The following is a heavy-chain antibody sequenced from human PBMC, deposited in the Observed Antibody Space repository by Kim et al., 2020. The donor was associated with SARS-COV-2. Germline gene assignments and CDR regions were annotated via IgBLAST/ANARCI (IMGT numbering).Heavy chain of an antibody. D-gene: IGHD3-22*01. CDR1: GGSISSGGYY. CDR3: ATSRITMIVVVDA. CDR2: IYYSGST. J-gene: IGHJ3*01. Sequence: SETLSLTCTVSGGSISSGGYYWSCIRQHTGKGLDWIGYIYYSGSTSYNPSLKSRVTITVDTAKNQTPLQLSSITTADTAAYYYATSRITMIVVVDA. V-gene: IGHV4-31*03.